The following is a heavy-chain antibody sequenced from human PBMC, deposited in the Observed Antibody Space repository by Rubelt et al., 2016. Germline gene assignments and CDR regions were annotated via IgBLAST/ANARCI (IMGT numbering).Heavy chain of an antibody. CDR1: GGSISSGGYS. J-gene: IGHJ3*02. D-gene: IGHD3-9*01. V-gene: IGHV4-30-4*07. CDR3: AIPYYDILTGPEDAFDI. CDR2: IYYSGST. Sequence: QVQLQESGPGLVKPSQTLSLTCAVSGGSISSGGYSWSWIRQPPGKGLEWIGYIYYSGSTYYNPSPNGRCTISVDTSKTQFSLRLSSVTAADTAVYYCAIPYYDILTGPEDAFDIWGQGTMVTVSS.